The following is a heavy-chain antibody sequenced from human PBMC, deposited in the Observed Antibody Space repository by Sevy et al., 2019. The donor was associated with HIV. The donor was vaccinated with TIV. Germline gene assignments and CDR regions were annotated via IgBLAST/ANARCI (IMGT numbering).Heavy chain of an antibody. Sequence: GGSLRLSCAASGFTFDDYAMHWVRQAPGKGLEWVSGIGWNSGSIGYADSVKGRFTISRDNAKNSLYLQMNSLRAEDTALYYCAKDRRDGYNSGGYFDYWGQGTLVTVSS. V-gene: IGHV3-9*01. CDR1: GFTFDDYA. CDR3: AKDRRDGYNSGGYFDY. D-gene: IGHD5-12*01. J-gene: IGHJ4*02. CDR2: IGWNSGSI.